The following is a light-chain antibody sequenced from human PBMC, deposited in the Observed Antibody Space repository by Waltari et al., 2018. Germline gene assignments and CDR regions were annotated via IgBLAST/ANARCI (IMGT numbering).Light chain of an antibody. Sequence: EIVMTQSPATLSVSPGESATISCRASQSVSSNLAWYQQRPGQAPRLLIYDAATMATGIPARCSGSGSGTEFTLTISSLQSEDFAVYYCQQYNNWPPWTFGQGTKVEIK. V-gene: IGKV3-15*01. J-gene: IGKJ1*01. CDR2: DAA. CDR3: QQYNNWPPWT. CDR1: QSVSSN.